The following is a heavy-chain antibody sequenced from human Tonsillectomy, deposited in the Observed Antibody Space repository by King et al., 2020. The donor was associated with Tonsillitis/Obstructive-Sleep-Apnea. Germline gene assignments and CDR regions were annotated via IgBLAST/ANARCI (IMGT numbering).Heavy chain of an antibody. V-gene: IGHV1-2*06. CDR1: GYTFTGYY. Sequence: VQRVESGAEVKKPGASVKVSCEASGYTFTGYYMHWVRQAPGQGLEWMGRIEPNSGGTNYAQKFQGSVTTTRDTSISTAYMELSRLRTDDTAVYYCAREGGSRYDLYYMDVWGKGTTVTVSS. CDR3: AREGGSRYDLYYMDV. CDR2: IEPNSGGT. D-gene: IGHD3-3*01. J-gene: IGHJ6*03.